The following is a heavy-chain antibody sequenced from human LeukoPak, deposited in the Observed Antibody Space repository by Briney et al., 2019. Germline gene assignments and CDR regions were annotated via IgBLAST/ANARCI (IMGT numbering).Heavy chain of an antibody. Sequence: GGSLTLSCSASGFPFSSYAMHWVRQAPGKGLEYVSAISDSGGSTYYADSVKGRFTISRDNSKNTLYLQMSSLRAEDTAVYFCVRGYSFGPDGMDVWGQGTLVTVSS. CDR1: GFPFSSYA. V-gene: IGHV3-64D*09. D-gene: IGHD2-15*01. CDR3: VRGYSFGPDGMDV. CDR2: ISDSGGST. J-gene: IGHJ6*02.